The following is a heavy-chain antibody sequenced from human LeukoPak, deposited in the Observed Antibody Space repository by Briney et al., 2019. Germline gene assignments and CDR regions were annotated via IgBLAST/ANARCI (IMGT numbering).Heavy chain of an antibody. D-gene: IGHD2/OR15-2a*01. CDR1: GYTFTSYD. J-gene: IGHJ6*03. V-gene: IGHV1-8*01. Sequence: ASVKVSCKASGYTFTSYDINWVRQATGQGLEWMGWMNPNSGNTGYAQKFQGRVTMTRNTSISTAYMELSSLRSEDTAVYYCARGTYLSAAMDVCGKGTTVTVSS. CDR2: MNPNSGNT. CDR3: ARGTYLSAAMDV.